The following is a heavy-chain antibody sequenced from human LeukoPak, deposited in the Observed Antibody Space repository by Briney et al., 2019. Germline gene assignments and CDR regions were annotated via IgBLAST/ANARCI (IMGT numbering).Heavy chain of an antibody. CDR3: ATLGSIVWGRGGTASSL. V-gene: IGHV3-53*04. J-gene: IGHJ4*02. Sequence: GGSLRLSCAASGFIVTSNYISWVRQAPGKGLEWDSIIYSGGHTYYADSVKGRSTISRHNSENTLHLQMSSLRPEDTAVYYCATLGSIVWGRGGTASSLWGQGTLVTVSS. D-gene: IGHD2-21*02. CDR1: GFIVTSNY. CDR2: IYSGGHT.